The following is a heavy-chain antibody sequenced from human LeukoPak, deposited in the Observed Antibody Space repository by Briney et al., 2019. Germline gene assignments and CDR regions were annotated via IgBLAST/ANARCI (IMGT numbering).Heavy chain of an antibody. V-gene: IGHV3-23*01. CDR1: GFAFTTYA. D-gene: IGHD6-19*01. J-gene: IGHJ4*02. CDR3: AKVTSGWFPWYFDY. CDR2: ISGSGGST. Sequence: PGGSLRLSCAASGFAFTTYAMSWVRQAPGKGLEWVSAISGSGGSTYYADSVKGRFTISRDNSKNTLYLEMSSLRAEDTAVYYCAKVTSGWFPWYFDYWGQGTLVTVSS.